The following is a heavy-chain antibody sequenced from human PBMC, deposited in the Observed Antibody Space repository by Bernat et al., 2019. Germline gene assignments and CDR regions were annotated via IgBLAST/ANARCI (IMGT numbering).Heavy chain of an antibody. D-gene: IGHD3-10*01. CDR2: IIPIFATA. CDR1: GGTFSSYA. V-gene: IGHV1-69*01. Sequence: QVQLVQSGAEVKKPGSSVKVSCKASGGTFSSYAISWVRQAPGQGLEWMGGIIPIFATANSAQKFQGRVTITADESTSTTYLELSSLRSEDTAVYYCADGGSGSYYTGEEYYFDYWGQGTLVTVSS. CDR3: ADGGSGSYYTGEEYYFDY. J-gene: IGHJ4*02.